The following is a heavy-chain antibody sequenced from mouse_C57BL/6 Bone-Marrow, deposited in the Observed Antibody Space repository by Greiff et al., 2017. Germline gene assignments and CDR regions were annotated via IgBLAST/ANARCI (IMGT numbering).Heavy chain of an antibody. CDR3: ARHGANWEIAY. Sequence: EVQRVESGGGLVQPGGSLKLSCAASGFTFSDYYMYWVRQTPEKRLEWVAYISNGGGSTYYPDTVKGRFTISRDNAKNTLYLQMSRLKSEDTAMYYCARHGANWEIAYWGQGTLVTVSA. CDR2: ISNGGGST. J-gene: IGHJ3*01. CDR1: GFTFSDYY. V-gene: IGHV5-12*01. D-gene: IGHD4-1*01.